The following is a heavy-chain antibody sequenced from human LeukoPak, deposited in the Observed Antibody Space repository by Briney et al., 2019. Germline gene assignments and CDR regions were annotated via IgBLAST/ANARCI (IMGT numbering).Heavy chain of an antibody. D-gene: IGHD7-27*01. CDR2: IRSDGSTK. CDR3: ARLQANWDAFDI. CDR1: GFTFSSYG. V-gene: IGHV3-30*02. Sequence: GGSLRLSCGASGFTFSSYGMHWVRQAPGKGLEWVAFIRSDGSTKSYADSVKGRFAISRDNSKNTLYLQMNSLRAEDTAVYYCARLQANWDAFDIWGQGTMVTVSS. J-gene: IGHJ3*02.